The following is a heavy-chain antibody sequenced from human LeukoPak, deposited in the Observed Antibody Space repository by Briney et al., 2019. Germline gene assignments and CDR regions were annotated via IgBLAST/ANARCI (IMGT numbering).Heavy chain of an antibody. V-gene: IGHV3-7*01. CDR2: IKQDGSEN. CDR1: GFTFSGFW. D-gene: IGHD2-15*01. CDR3: ARDEPACSGGSCYGAEYFQH. Sequence: GGSLRLSCAASGFTFSGFWMSWVRQAPGKGLEWVANIKQDGSENYYVDSVKGRFIISRDNARNSLYLQMNSLRAEDTAVYYCARDEPACSGGSCYGAEYFQHWGQGTLVTVSS. J-gene: IGHJ1*01.